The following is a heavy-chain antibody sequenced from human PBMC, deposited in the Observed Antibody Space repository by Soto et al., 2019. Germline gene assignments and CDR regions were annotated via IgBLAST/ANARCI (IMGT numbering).Heavy chain of an antibody. CDR2: ISYDGTTK. CDR3: AKGGLWGAYYFDY. D-gene: IGHD3-16*01. J-gene: IGHJ4*02. Sequence: ARSLRVSCAASGFTFNKYGMQWVRQAPGKGLEWVAVISYDGTTKYHADSVKGRFTISRDNAKNTLFLQMDSLRAEDTAVYYCAKGGLWGAYYFDYWGQGIPVTVSS. CDR1: GFTFNKYG. V-gene: IGHV3-30*18.